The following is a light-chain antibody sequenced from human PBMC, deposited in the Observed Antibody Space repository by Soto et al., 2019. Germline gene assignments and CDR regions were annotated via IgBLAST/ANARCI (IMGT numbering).Light chain of an antibody. Sequence: EIVLTQSPSTLSLSPGERATLSCRASQSVSSYLAWYQQKPGQAPRLLIYDASTRATGIPARFSGSGSGTEFTLTISNLQSEDFAVYYCQHYNNWPLTFGQGTKVDIK. CDR1: QSVSSY. CDR2: DAS. CDR3: QHYNNWPLT. V-gene: IGKV3-15*01. J-gene: IGKJ1*01.